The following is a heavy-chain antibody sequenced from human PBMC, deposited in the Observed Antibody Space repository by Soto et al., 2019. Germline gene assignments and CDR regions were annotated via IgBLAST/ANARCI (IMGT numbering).Heavy chain of an antibody. J-gene: IGHJ6*02. D-gene: IGHD3-10*01. V-gene: IGHV1-8*02. CDR2: MNPNSGNT. CDR1: GGTFSSYA. CDR3: ARGGMVRGVIRYYYYYGMDV. Sequence: ASVKVSCKASGGTFSSYAISWVRQAPGQGLEWMGWMNPNSGNTGYAQKFQGRVTMTRNTSISTAYMELSSLRSEDTAVYYCARGGMVRGVIRYYYYYGMDVWGQGTTVTVSS.